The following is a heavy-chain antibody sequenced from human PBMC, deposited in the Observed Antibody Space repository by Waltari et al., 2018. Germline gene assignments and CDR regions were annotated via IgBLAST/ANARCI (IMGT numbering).Heavy chain of an antibody. CDR1: GGSFSGYY. D-gene: IGHD3-3*01. V-gene: IGHV4-34*01. CDR3: ARVRSYYDFWSGYHYFDY. Sequence: QVQLQQWGAGLLKPSETLSLTCDVYGGSFSGYYWSWIRQPPGKGLEWIGEINHSGSTNYNPSLKSRVTISVDTSKNQFSLKLSSVTAADTAVYYCARVRSYYDFWSGYHYFDYWGQGTLVTVSS. J-gene: IGHJ4*02. CDR2: INHSGST.